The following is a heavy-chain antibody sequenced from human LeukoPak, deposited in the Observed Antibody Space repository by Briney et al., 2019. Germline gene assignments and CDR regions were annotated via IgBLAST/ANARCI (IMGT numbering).Heavy chain of an antibody. D-gene: IGHD5-18*01. Sequence: SETLSLTCTVSGGSISSYYWSWIRQPPGKGLEWIGYIYYSGSTNYNPSLKSRVTISVDTSKNQFSLKLSSVTAADTAVYYCARGGYSYGYGSRFDPWGQGTLVTVSS. CDR3: ARGGYSYGYGSRFDP. CDR2: IYYSGST. V-gene: IGHV4-59*01. CDR1: GGSISSYY. J-gene: IGHJ5*02.